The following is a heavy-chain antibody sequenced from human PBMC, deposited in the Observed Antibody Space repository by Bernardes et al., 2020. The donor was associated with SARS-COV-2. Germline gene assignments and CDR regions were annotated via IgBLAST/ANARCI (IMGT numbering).Heavy chain of an antibody. J-gene: IGHJ5*02. V-gene: IGHV4-61*02. Sequence: SETLSLTCTVSGGSISSGSYYWSWIRQPAGKGLEWIGRIYTSGSTNYNPSLKSRVTISVDTSKNQFSLKLSSVTAADTAVYYCASAYCSGGSCLPPQPLDPWGQGTLVTVSS. CDR1: GGSISSGSYY. CDR2: IYTSGST. D-gene: IGHD2-15*01. CDR3: ASAYCSGGSCLPPQPLDP.